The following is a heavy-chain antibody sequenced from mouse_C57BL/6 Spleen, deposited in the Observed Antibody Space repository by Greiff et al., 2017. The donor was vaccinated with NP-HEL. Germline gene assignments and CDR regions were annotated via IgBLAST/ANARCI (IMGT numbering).Heavy chain of an antibody. CDR2: ISNGGGST. Sequence: EVKLMESGGGLVQHGGSLKLSCAASGFTFSDYYMYWVRQTPEKRLEWVAYISNGGGSTYYPDTVKGRFTISRDNAKNTLYLQMSRLKSEDTAMYYCARRIYDGYSYAMDYWGQGTSVTVSS. CDR3: ARRIYDGYSYAMDY. CDR1: GFTFSDYY. D-gene: IGHD2-3*01. J-gene: IGHJ4*01. V-gene: IGHV5-12*01.